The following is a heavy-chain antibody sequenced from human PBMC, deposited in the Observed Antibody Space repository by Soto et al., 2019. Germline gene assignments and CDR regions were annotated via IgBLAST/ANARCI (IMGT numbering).Heavy chain of an antibody. V-gene: IGHV4-59*03. CDR3: VSSRTAVFGDALDI. J-gene: IGHJ3*02. CDR1: GGSISSYF. D-gene: IGHD3-3*01. CDR2: IYDSGDA. Sequence: PSATLSLTCIVSGGSISSYFKNWIRQAPGKGLEWIGRIYDSGDANYNPSLKSRVTISLDTSKNQFSLKLSSVTAADTAVYYCVSSRTAVFGDALDIWALGTMVTVSS.